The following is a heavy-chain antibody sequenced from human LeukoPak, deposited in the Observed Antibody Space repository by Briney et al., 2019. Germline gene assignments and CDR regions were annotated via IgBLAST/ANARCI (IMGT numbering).Heavy chain of an antibody. Sequence: GGSLRLSCAASGFTFSNYGTHWVRQAPGKGLEWVAVIWYDGSNKYYADSVKGRFTISRDNSKNTLYLQMNSLRAEDTAVYYCARSNYDILTGYSGYFDYWGQGTLVTVSS. J-gene: IGHJ4*02. CDR1: GFTFSNYG. CDR3: ARSNYDILTGYSGYFDY. CDR2: IWYDGSNK. V-gene: IGHV3-33*01. D-gene: IGHD3-9*01.